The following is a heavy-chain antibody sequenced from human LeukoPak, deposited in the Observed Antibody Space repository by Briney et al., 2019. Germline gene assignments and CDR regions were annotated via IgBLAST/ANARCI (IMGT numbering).Heavy chain of an antibody. Sequence: PGGSPRLSCAASGFTSSNFWMHWFRQAPGKGLVWVSGINDDGSATYYVDSVKGRFTISRDNAKNTLSLQMNSLRAEDTAVYYCASLTYGPDYWGQGTLVTVSS. D-gene: IGHD3-10*01. CDR3: ASLTYGPDY. V-gene: IGHV3-74*01. CDR2: INDDGSAT. CDR1: GFTSSNFW. J-gene: IGHJ4*02.